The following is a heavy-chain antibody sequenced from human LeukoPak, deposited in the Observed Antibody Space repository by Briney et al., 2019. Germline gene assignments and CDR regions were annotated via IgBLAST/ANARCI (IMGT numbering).Heavy chain of an antibody. J-gene: IGHJ4*02. Sequence: SETLSLTCAVYGGSFSGYYWSWIRQPPGKWLEWIGEINHSGSTNYNPSLKSRVTISVDTSKNQFSLKLSSVTAADTAVYYCARVPQYYDFWSGYPYYFDYWGQGTLVTVSS. CDR1: GGSFSGYY. CDR3: ARVPQYYDFWSGYPYYFDY. D-gene: IGHD3-3*01. V-gene: IGHV4-34*01. CDR2: INHSGST.